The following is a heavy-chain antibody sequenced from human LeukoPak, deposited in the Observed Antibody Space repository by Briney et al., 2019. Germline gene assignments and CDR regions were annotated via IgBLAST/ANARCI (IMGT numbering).Heavy chain of an antibody. CDR3: ARVRPLYYYGSGRPNWFDP. CDR1: GGSISSGGYY. V-gene: IGHV4-30-4*08. CDR2: IYYSGST. J-gene: IGHJ5*02. D-gene: IGHD3-10*01. Sequence: SETLSLTCTVSGGSISSGGYYWSWIRQHPGKGLEWIGYIYYSGSTYYNPSLKSRVSISVDTSKNQFSLKLSSVTAADTAVYYCARVRPLYYYGSGRPNWFDPWGQGTLVTVSS.